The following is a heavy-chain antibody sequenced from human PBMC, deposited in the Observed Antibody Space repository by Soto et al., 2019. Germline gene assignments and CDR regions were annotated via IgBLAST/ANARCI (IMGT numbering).Heavy chain of an antibody. CDR3: ARGDYSNEYGMDV. V-gene: IGHV3-64*02. CDR2: ISSNGGST. Sequence: GSLRLSCAASGFTFSSYAMHWVRQAPGKGLEYVSAISSNGGSTYYADSVKGRFTISRDNSKNTLYLQMGGLRAEDMAVYYCARGDYSNEYGMDVWGQGTTVTVS. CDR1: GFTFSSYA. D-gene: IGHD4-4*01. J-gene: IGHJ6*02.